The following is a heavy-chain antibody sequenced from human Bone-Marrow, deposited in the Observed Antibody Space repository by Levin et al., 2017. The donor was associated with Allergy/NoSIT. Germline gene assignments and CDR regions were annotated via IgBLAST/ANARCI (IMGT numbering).Heavy chain of an antibody. CDR1: GGFISNYY. Sequence: PSETLSLTCNVSGGFISNYYWTWIRQPPGKGPEWIGYIYYTGTTNYNPSLKSRVTISVDTSKNQFSLKLTSMTSADTAVYYCARENWHDVLDSWGQGTLVTVSS. D-gene: IGHD1-1*01. CDR2: IYYTGTT. CDR3: ARENWHDVLDS. J-gene: IGHJ4*02. V-gene: IGHV4-59*01.